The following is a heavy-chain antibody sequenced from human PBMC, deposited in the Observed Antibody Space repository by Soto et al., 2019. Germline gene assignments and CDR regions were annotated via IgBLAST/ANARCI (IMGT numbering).Heavy chain of an antibody. D-gene: IGHD3-3*01. CDR2: MDPTSGST. CDR1: GYTFTSYD. V-gene: IGHV1-8*01. CDR3: ARESKFDFWRKGLDV. Sequence: QAQLVQSGAEVKKPGASVKVSCKASGYTFTSYDINWVRQAPGQWLEWLGWMDPTSGSTGCAQNFQGRVTMTRNISINTAHMELSSLRSEDTAVYYCARESKFDFWRKGLDVWGQGTTVTVSS. J-gene: IGHJ6*02.